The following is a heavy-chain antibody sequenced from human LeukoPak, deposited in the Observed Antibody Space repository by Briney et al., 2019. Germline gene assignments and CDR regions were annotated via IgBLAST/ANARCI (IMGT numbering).Heavy chain of an antibody. Sequence: SGGSLRLSCAASGFTFSSYAMHWVRQAPGKGLEWVAVISYDGSNKYYADSVKGRFTISRDNSKNTLYLQMNGLRAEDTAVYYCARDPYSGSYGNYYYYFMDVWGKGTTVTISS. CDR1: GFTFSSYA. CDR2: ISYDGSNK. J-gene: IGHJ6*03. CDR3: ARDPYSGSYGNYYYYFMDV. D-gene: IGHD1-26*01. V-gene: IGHV3-30*04.